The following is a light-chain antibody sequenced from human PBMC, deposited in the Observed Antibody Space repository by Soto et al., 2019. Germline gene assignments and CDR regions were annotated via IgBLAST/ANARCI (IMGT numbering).Light chain of an antibody. CDR3: QSWGTGIVV. V-gene: IGLV4-69*01. CDR2: LNSDGSH. Sequence: QLVLTQSPSASASLGAWVTLTCTLSSGHSSYAIAWHQQQPEKGPRYLMKLNSDGSHSKGDGIPDRFSGSSSGAARYLTISNLQSEDESDYYCQSWGTGIVVFGGGTKLTVL. J-gene: IGLJ2*01. CDR1: SGHSSYA.